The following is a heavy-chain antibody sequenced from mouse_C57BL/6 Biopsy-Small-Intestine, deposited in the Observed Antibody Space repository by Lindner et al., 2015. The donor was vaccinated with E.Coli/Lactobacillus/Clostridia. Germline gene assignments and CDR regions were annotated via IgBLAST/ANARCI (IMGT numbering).Heavy chain of an antibody. V-gene: IGHV10-3*01. CDR2: MRSKSSNYAA. CDR1: GFTFNTYA. J-gene: IGHJ3*01. CDR3: VRGRDWFAY. Sequence: VQLQESGGGLVQPKGSLKLSCAASGFTFNTYAMHWVRQAPGKGLEWVARMRSKSSNYAAYYADSVKDRFTISRDDSQSILYLQMDNLKTEDTAMYYCVRGRDWFAYWGQGTLVTVSA.